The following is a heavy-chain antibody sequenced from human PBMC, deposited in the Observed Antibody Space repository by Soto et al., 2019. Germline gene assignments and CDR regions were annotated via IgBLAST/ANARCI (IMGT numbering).Heavy chain of an antibody. Sequence: SVKVSCKASGGTFSSYAISWVRQAPGQGLEWMGGIIPIFGTANYAQKFQGRVTITADESTSTTYMELSSLRSEDTAVYYCAREKDSSGYYPRPSYIWFDPWGQGTLVTVSS. J-gene: IGHJ5*02. CDR1: GGTFSSYA. D-gene: IGHD3-22*01. CDR3: AREKDSSGYYPRPSYIWFDP. V-gene: IGHV1-69*13. CDR2: IIPIFGTA.